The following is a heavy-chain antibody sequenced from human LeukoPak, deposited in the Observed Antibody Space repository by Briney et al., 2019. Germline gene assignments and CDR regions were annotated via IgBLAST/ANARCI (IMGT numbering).Heavy chain of an antibody. D-gene: IGHD1-1*01. CDR1: GFSFRRFW. Sequence: GGSLRLSCAGSGFSFRRFWVTWVRQAPGRGLEWVANINGDGDGKRYADSVKDRFTISRDNARSLVFLQIHSLGDEDTALYYCARDSSPDSATTYYDALDMWGQGTMVIVSS. CDR3: ARDSSPDSATTYYDALDM. J-gene: IGHJ3*02. V-gene: IGHV3-7*01. CDR2: INGDGDGK.